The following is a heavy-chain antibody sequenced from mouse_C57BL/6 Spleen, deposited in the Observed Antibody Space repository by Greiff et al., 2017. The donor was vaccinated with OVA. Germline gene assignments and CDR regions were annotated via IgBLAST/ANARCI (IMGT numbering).Heavy chain of an antibody. CDR2: IDPETGGT. CDR3: RGGGQGYFDV. V-gene: IGHV1-15*01. J-gene: IGHJ1*03. CDR1: GYTFTDYE. D-gene: IGHD1-1*02. Sequence: QVQLQQSGAELVRPGASVTLSCKASGYTFTDYEMHWVKQTPVHGLEWIGAIDPETGGTAYNQKFKGKAILTADQSSSTAYMELRSLTSEDSAVYYCRGGGQGYFDVWGTGTTVTVSS.